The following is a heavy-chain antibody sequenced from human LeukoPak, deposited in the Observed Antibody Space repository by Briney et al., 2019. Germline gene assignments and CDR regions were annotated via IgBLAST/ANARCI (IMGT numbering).Heavy chain of an antibody. D-gene: IGHD6-6*01. Sequence: SETLSLTCTVSGGSISSYYWSWIRQPPGKGLEWIGYISTSGSTIYNPSLKSRVTISTDTSKNQFSLKLSSVTAADTAVYDCARQEYSSPLYNWFDPWGQGTLVTVSS. CDR1: GGSISSYY. J-gene: IGHJ5*02. CDR2: ISTSGST. V-gene: IGHV4-4*09. CDR3: ARQEYSSPLYNWFDP.